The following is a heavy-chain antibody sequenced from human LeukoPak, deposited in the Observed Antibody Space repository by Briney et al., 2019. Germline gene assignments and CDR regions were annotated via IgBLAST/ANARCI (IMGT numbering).Heavy chain of an antibody. D-gene: IGHD3-9*01. J-gene: IGHJ1*01. CDR1: GFTFSSYS. CDR2: ISSSSSTI. Sequence: GGSLRLSCAASGFTFSSYSMNWVRQAPGKGLEWVSYISSSSSTIYYADSVKGRFTISRDNAKNSLYLQMNSLRAEDTAVYYCARDGHYDFLTGYFQDCGQGTLVTVSS. V-gene: IGHV3-48*04. CDR3: ARDGHYDFLTGYFQD.